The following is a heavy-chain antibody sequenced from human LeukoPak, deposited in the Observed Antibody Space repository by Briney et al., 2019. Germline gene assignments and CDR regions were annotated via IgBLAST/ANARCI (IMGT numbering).Heavy chain of an antibody. CDR2: RSYDGSNK. CDR1: GFSFSSYG. Sequence: GGSLRLSCAASGFSFSSYGMHWVRQAPGKGLEWVAVRSYDGSNKYHADSVKGRFTISRDNSKNTLYLQMNSLRVEDTAVYYCAKGGIPDDPWGQGTLVTVSS. D-gene: IGHD2-21*01. V-gene: IGHV3-30*18. J-gene: IGHJ5*02. CDR3: AKGGIPDDP.